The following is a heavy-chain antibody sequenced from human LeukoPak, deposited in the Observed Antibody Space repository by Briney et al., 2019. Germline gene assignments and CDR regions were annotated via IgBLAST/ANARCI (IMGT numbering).Heavy chain of an antibody. J-gene: IGHJ4*02. CDR3: AKDKKLDEYYDSSGYPYYFDY. CDR1: GFTFSSYA. CDR2: ISGSGGSK. V-gene: IGHV3-23*01. D-gene: IGHD3-22*01. Sequence: GGSLRLSCAASGFTFSSYAMSWVRQAPGKGLEWGSAISGSGGSKYYAESVKGRFTFPGDNSKHTLYLPMHSPIGEDTAVYYCAKDKKLDEYYDSSGYPYYFDYWGQGTLVTASS.